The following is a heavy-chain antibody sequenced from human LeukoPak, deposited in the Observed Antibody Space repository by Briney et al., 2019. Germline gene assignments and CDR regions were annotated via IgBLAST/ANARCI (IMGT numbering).Heavy chain of an antibody. V-gene: IGHV3-23*01. Sequence: GGSLRLSCAASGFSSGGYAMVWVRQVPGKGLEWVSTISGTDYNTYYADSVKGRFTISRDNSRNTLSLLMISLRAEDTAVYYCVARPPVIVAGPFDYWGQGTLVTVSS. CDR1: GFSSGGYA. CDR2: ISGTDYNT. CDR3: VARPPVIVAGPFDY. J-gene: IGHJ4*02. D-gene: IGHD5-12*01.